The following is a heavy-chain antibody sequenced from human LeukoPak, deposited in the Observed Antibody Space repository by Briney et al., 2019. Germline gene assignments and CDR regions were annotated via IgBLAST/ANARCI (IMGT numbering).Heavy chain of an antibody. D-gene: IGHD5-18*01. J-gene: IGHJ5*02. CDR2: IYYSGST. Sequence: SETLSLTCTVTGGSISSYYWSWIRQPPGKGLEWIGYIYYSGSTNYNPSLKSRVTISVDTSKNQFSLKLSSVTAADTAVYYCAADTAMVKGGFDPWGQGTLVTVSS. CDR1: GGSISSYY. CDR3: AADTAMVKGGFDP. V-gene: IGHV4-59*01.